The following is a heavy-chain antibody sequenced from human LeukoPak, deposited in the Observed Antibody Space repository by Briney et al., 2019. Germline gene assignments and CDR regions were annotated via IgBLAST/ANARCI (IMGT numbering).Heavy chain of an antibody. Sequence: PGGSLRLSCAASGFTFSSYLMHWVRQTPGKGLVWVSRISTDGSITGYADSVKGRFTISRDNSKNTLYLQMNSLRAEDTAVYYCAKDRGYSGSSSWFDPWGQGTLVTVSS. CDR3: AKDRGYSGSSSWFDP. D-gene: IGHD6-13*01. CDR1: GFTFSSYL. J-gene: IGHJ5*02. CDR2: ISTDGSIT. V-gene: IGHV3-74*01.